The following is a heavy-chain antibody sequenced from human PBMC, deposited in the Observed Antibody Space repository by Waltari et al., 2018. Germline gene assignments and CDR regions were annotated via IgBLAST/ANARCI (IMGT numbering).Heavy chain of an antibody. V-gene: IGHV1-69*12. CDR1: GGSFGTYA. J-gene: IGHJ3*01. CDR3: AKRIVGGPFDV. D-gene: IGHD1-26*01. Sequence: QVHLVQSGAEVRKPGSSVKVSCEASGGSFGTYAIAWGRQAPGQGLEWMAGIIPIYGTPNYAQKFQGRVNVAADELTRTAYMELSSLRSDDTAIYYCAKRIVGGPFDVWGQGTMVTVSS. CDR2: IIPIYGTP.